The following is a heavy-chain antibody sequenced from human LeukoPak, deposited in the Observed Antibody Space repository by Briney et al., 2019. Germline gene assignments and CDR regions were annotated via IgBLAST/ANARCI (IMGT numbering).Heavy chain of an antibody. CDR2: VYSSGST. CDR1: GASISGSY. Sequence: SETLSLTCTVSGASISGSYWNWVRQPPGRGLEWIGYVYSSGSTDYNPSLKSRVAISVDASKNQFSLKLSSVTAADTAVYYCARGRRSGRFLEWLLWFFDYWGQGTLVTVSS. CDR3: ARGRRSGRFLEWLLWFFDY. D-gene: IGHD3-3*01. J-gene: IGHJ4*02. V-gene: IGHV4-59*12.